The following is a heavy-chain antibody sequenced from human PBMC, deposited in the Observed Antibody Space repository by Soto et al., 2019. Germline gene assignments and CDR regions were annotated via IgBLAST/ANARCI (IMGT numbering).Heavy chain of an antibody. Sequence: GGSLRLSCAASGFPLSSYAMTWVRQAPGKGLEWVSLISGSGGSTYYADSVKGRFTISRDNAKNTLYLQMNSLRAEDTAVYYCERDRVAEAGDYWGQGTLVTVYS. V-gene: IGHV3-23*01. CDR3: ERDRVAEAGDY. D-gene: IGHD6-13*01. J-gene: IGHJ4*02. CDR1: GFPLSSYA. CDR2: ISGSGGST.